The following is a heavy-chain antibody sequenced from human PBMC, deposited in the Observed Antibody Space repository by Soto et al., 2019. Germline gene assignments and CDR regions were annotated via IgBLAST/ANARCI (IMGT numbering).Heavy chain of an antibody. V-gene: IGHV1-18*01. CDR1: GYTLISNS. CDR2: ISAYNGNT. J-gene: IGHJ6*02. CDR3: ARGAFCGGAPGCRDMDV. Sequence: GTSVEVSCKDSGYTLISNSSTWVRQAPGQGLEWMGRISAYNGNTNYAQKLQGRVTMTTDTSTSTAYMELRSLRSDDTAVYYCARGAFCGGAPGCRDMDVWGQGTTVTV. D-gene: IGHD2-21*01.